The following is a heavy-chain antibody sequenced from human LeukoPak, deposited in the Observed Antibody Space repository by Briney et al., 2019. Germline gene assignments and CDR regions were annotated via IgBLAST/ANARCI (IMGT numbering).Heavy chain of an antibody. V-gene: IGHV4-4*07. Sequence: RASETLSLTCTVSGYSISSGYYWNRIRHPAGKGLEWIGRIHTSGRTNYSPSLKSRVSMSMDTSANGLSLKLSSVTAADTAVYYCARASAVSGVDAFDIWGQGTMVTVSS. CDR1: GYSISSGYY. J-gene: IGHJ3*02. CDR2: IHTSGRT. CDR3: ARASAVSGVDAFDI. D-gene: IGHD6-19*01.